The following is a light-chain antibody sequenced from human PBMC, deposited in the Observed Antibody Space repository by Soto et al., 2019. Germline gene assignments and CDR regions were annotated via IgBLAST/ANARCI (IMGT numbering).Light chain of an antibody. Sequence: DIQMTQSPSTLSSSVGDRVTITCRASQSISSWLAWYQQKPGKAPKLLIYDASSLESGVPSRFSGSGSGTEFTLTISSLQPDDFATYYCQQYNSYLLTFGGGTKVEIK. CDR1: QSISSW. CDR2: DAS. CDR3: QQYNSYLLT. V-gene: IGKV1-5*01. J-gene: IGKJ4*01.